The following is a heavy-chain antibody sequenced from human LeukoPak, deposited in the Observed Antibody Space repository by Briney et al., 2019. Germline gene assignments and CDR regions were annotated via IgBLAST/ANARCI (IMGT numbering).Heavy chain of an antibody. CDR2: IIPILGIA. J-gene: IGHJ4*02. D-gene: IGHD5-24*01. CDR1: GGTFSSYA. Sequence: SVKVSCKASGGTFSSYAISWVRQAPGQGLEWMGRIIPILGIANYAQKFQGRVTITADKSTSTAYMELSSLRSEDTAVYYCARRDKRWLHDYWGQGTLVTVSS. CDR3: ARRDKRWLHDY. V-gene: IGHV1-69*04.